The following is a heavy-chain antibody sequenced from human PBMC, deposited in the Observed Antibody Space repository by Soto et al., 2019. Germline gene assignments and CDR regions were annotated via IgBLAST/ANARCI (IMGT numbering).Heavy chain of an antibody. CDR2: IKGDGSET. Sequence: PGGSLRLSCAASGFTFSSYWMHWVRQAPGKGQVWVSRIKGDGSETNYADSVKGRFTISRDNAKNTLYLQLNSLRAEDTAVYYCLRGNSGYGNFDYWGQGTRVTVSS. V-gene: IGHV3-74*01. CDR3: LRGNSGYGNFDY. D-gene: IGHD5-12*01. CDR1: GFTFSSYW. J-gene: IGHJ4*02.